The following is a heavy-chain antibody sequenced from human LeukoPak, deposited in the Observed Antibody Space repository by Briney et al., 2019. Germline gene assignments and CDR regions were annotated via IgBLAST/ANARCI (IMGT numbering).Heavy chain of an antibody. CDR3: ARIYRYCSSTSCYVSNYYYMDV. V-gene: IGHV3-21*01. Sequence: GGSLRLSCAASGFTFSSYSMNWVRQAPGKGLEWVSSISNSSSYIYYADSVKGRFTISRDNAKNSLYLQMNSLRAEDTAVNYCARIYRYCSSTSCYVSNYYYMDVWGKGTTVTVSS. J-gene: IGHJ6*03. D-gene: IGHD2-2*01. CDR1: GFTFSSYS. CDR2: ISNSSSYI.